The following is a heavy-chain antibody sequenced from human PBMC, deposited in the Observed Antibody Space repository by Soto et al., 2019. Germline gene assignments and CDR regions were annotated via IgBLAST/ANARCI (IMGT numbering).Heavy chain of an antibody. CDR2: ISAYNGNT. CDR1: GYTFTSYG. Sequence: QVQLVQSGAEVKKPGASVKVSCKASGYTFTSYGISWVRQAPGQGLEWMGWISAYNGNTNYAQKLQGRVTMTTDTYTSTDYMELRSLRSDDTAVYYCARDPPIAAAGTLSPGVGYYGMDVWGQGTTVTVSS. V-gene: IGHV1-18*01. J-gene: IGHJ6*02. CDR3: ARDPPIAAAGTLSPGVGYYGMDV. D-gene: IGHD6-13*01.